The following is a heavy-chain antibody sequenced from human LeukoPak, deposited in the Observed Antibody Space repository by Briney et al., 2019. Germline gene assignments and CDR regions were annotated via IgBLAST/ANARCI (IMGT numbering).Heavy chain of an antibody. J-gene: IGHJ6*02. CDR3: ARDPLTMVRGVYYYYGMDV. CDR1: GFTVSSNY. V-gene: IGHV3-66*01. CDR2: IYSGGST. D-gene: IGHD3-10*01. Sequence: QPGGSLRLSCAASGFTVSSNYMSWVRQAPGKGLEWVSVIYSGGSTYYADSVKGRFTISRDNSKNTLYLQMNSLRAEDTAVYYCARDPLTMVRGVYYYYGMDVWGRGTTVTVSS.